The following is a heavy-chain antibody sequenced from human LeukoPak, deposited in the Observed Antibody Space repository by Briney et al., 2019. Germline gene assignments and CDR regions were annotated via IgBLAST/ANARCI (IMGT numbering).Heavy chain of an antibody. CDR1: GGSISSSSYY. CDR3: ASGIDARSDSSD. CDR2: IYYSGST. Sequence: SETLSLTCTVSGGSISSSSYYWGWIRQPPGKGLEWIGSIYYSGSTYYNPSLKSRVTISVDTSKNQFSLKLSSVTAADTAVYYCASGIDARSDSSDWGQGTLVTVSS. D-gene: IGHD6-19*01. V-gene: IGHV4-39*01. J-gene: IGHJ4*02.